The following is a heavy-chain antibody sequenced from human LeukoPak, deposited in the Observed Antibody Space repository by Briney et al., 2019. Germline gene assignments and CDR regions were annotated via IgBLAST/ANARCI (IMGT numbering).Heavy chain of an antibody. V-gene: IGHV3-30*02. CDR3: AKDIGPDWTDYFDY. Sequence: PGGSLRLSCAASGFTFSSYGMHWVRQAPGKGLDWVAFIRYDGRNKYYADSVKGRFTISRDNAKNSLYLQMNSLRAEDTALYYCAKDIGPDWTDYFDYWGQGTLVTVSS. CDR1: GFTFSSYG. D-gene: IGHD3/OR15-3a*01. CDR2: IRYDGRNK. J-gene: IGHJ4*02.